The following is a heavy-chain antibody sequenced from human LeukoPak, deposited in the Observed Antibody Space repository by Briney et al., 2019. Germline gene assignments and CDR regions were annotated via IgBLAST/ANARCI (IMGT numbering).Heavy chain of an antibody. V-gene: IGHV4-4*07. CDR2: IYTSGST. Sequence: SSETLSLTCTVSGGSISSYYWSWIRQPAGKGLEWIGRIYTSGSTNYNPSLKSRVTMSVDTSKNQLSLKLSSVTAADTAVYYCARDGYYYDSSGYYEKMYYFDYWGQGTLVTVSS. D-gene: IGHD3-22*01. J-gene: IGHJ4*02. CDR3: ARDGYYYDSSGYYEKMYYFDY. CDR1: GGSISSYY.